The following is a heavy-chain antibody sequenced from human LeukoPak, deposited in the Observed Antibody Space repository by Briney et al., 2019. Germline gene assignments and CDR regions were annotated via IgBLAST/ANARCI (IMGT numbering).Heavy chain of an antibody. CDR2: IIPIFGTA. V-gene: IGHV1-69*13. D-gene: IGHD2-8*01. CDR1: GGTFSSYA. J-gene: IGHJ3*02. Sequence: SVKVSCKASGGTFSSYAISWVRQAPGQGLEWMGVIIPIFGTANYAQKFQGRVTITGDESTGTAYMELSSLRSEDTAVYYCASPILLNTEAFDISGPGTMVTVS. CDR3: ASPILLNTEAFDI.